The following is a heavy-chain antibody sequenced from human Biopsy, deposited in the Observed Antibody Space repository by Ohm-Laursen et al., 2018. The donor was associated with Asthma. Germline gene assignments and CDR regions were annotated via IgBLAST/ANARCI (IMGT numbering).Heavy chain of an antibody. CDR2: IKHDGSEN. J-gene: IGHJ1*01. D-gene: IGHD3-3*02. CDR1: GFTFGDYW. Sequence: SLRLSCAASGFTFGDYWMSWVRQVPGRGLEWVANIKHDGSENNHVDSLKGQFTISRDNAKNSLYLQMNSLRAEDTAVYYCARTFHFWSPYHAEHYQLWGQGALVTVSS. CDR3: ARTFHFWSPYHAEHYQL. V-gene: IGHV3-7*01.